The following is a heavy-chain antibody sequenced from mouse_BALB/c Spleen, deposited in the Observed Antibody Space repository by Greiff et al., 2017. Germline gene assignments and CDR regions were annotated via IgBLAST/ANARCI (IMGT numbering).Heavy chain of an antibody. CDR1: GFTFSSYT. J-gene: IGHJ3*01. CDR3: TRDIAY. V-gene: IGHV5-6-4*01. CDR2: ISSGGSYT. Sequence: EVHLVESGGGLVKPGGSLKLSCAASGFTFSSYTMSWVRQTPEKRLEWVATISSGGSYTYYPDSVKGRFTISRDNAKNTLYLQMSSLKSEDTAMYYCTRDIAYWGQGTLVTVSA.